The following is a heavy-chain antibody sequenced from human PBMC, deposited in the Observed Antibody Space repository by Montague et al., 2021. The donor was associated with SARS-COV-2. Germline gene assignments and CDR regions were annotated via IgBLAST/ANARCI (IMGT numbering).Heavy chain of an antibody. CDR2: VNHSGRI. D-gene: IGHD3-22*01. Sequence: SETLSLTCAVYGGSFSGYDWTWIRQSPGKGLEWLGEVNHSGRINYNPSLKCRITISVDTSKNQFSLRLRSVTAADTAVYYCARGRVDTTMILMVFTGAAHYFDSWGQGTLVSVSS. J-gene: IGHJ4*02. CDR1: GGSFSGYD. V-gene: IGHV4-34*01. CDR3: ARGRVDTTMILMVFTGAAHYFDS.